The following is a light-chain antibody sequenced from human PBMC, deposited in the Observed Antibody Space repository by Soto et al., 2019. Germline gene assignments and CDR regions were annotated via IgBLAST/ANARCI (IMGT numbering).Light chain of an antibody. J-gene: IGKJ5*01. CDR2: DAS. CDR1: QDISNY. CDR3: QQYDSLPIT. V-gene: IGKV1-33*01. Sequence: NQLTQSPSSLSASVGDRVTITCQASQDISNYLSWYHHKAGKAPKLLIYDASESEKGVPGRFSGSGSGTDFTLTIISLQPEEFGTYYCQQYDSLPITFGQGTRLEI.